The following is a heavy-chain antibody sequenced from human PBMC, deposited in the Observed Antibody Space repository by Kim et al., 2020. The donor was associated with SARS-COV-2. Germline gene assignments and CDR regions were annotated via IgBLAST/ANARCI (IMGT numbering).Heavy chain of an antibody. V-gene: IGHV4-39*07. J-gene: IGHJ4*02. D-gene: IGHD4-17*01. CDR2: IYSNGGT. Sequence: SETLSLTCSVSGDSISGSTHYWACIRQPPGKGLEWIGSIYSNGGTVYSPSLKSRLSMSVDTSKNQFSLKLSSMAAADTAVYDCVRDRAGNTEGFDYWGQG. CDR1: GDSISGSTHY. CDR3: VRDRAGNTEGFDY.